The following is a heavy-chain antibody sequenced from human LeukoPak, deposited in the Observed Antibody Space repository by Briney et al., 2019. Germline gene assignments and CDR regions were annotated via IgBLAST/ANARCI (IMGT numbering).Heavy chain of an antibody. V-gene: IGHV4-34*01. CDR3: ARTGYSSGWYDYYYYYMDV. CDR2: INHSGST. J-gene: IGHJ6*03. D-gene: IGHD6-19*01. CDR1: GGSLSGYY. Sequence: PSETLSLTCAVSGGSLSGYYWTWIRQPPGKGLEWIGEINHSGSTYYNPSLKSRVTISVDTSKNQFSLKLSSVTAADTAVYYCARTGYSSGWYDYYYYYMDVWGKGTTVTVSS.